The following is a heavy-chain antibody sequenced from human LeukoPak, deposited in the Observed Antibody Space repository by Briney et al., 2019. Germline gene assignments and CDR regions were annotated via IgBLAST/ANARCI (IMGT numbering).Heavy chain of an antibody. Sequence: GGSLRLSCAASGFTLSSNYMSWVRQAPGKGLEWVSFIYSGGSTYYADCVNGRFTISRDNYKNTLFLQMNSLRAEDTGVYYCARDSRLHYFDYWGQGTLVTVSS. CDR2: IYSGGST. CDR1: GFTLSSNY. CDR3: ARDSRLHYFDY. V-gene: IGHV3-53*01. J-gene: IGHJ4*02.